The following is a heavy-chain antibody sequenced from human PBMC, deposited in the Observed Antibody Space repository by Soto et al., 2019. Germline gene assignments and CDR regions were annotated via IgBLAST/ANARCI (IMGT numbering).Heavy chain of an antibody. CDR3: GFATILSSYCYYMDV. Sequence: PSETLSLTCAVYGGSFSGYYWSWIRQPPGKGLEWIGEINHSGSTNYNPSLKSRVTISVDTSKNQFSLKLSSVTAADTAVYYCGFATILSSYCYYMDVWGKGTTVTVSS. V-gene: IGHV4-34*01. J-gene: IGHJ6*03. CDR1: GGSFSGYY. CDR2: INHSGST. D-gene: IGHD5-12*01.